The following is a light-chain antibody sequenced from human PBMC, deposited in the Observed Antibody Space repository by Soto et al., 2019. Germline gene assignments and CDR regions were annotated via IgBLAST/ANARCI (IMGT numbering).Light chain of an antibody. V-gene: IGKV3-20*01. CDR1: QGVSSSY. J-gene: IGKJ1*01. CDR3: QQYGSSPPWT. Sequence: EIVLTQSPGTLSLSPGERATLSCRASQGVSSSYLAWYQQKPGQAPRVLIYGASSRATGIPDMFSGSGSWTDFTLTIIRLEPEDFAVYYCQQYGSSPPWTFGQGTKVEIK. CDR2: GAS.